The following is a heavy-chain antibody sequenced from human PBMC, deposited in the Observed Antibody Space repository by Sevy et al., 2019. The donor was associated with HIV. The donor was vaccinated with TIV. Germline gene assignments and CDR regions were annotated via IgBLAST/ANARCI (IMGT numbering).Heavy chain of an antibody. Sequence: GESLKISCAASGFTFSTYGMNWVRQAPGKGLEWVAALLYNVRTEEYADSVKGRFTISRDNSKNTLNLEMNSLRVEDTALYFCARDSARVIVPTAGFDSWGQGVLVTVSS. CDR2: LLYNVRTE. D-gene: IGHD2-15*01. CDR1: GFTFSTYG. CDR3: ARDSARVIVPTAGFDS. J-gene: IGHJ5*01. V-gene: IGHV3-33*08.